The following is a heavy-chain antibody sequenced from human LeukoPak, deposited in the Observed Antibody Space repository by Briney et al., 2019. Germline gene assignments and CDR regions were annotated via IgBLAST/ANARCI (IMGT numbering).Heavy chain of an antibody. D-gene: IGHD3-22*01. CDR1: GFIFNDYG. Sequence: GGSLRLSCAASGFIFNDYGMHWVRQAPGKGLEWVAVIWYDGSKAYYGDSVKGRFAISRDSANSTLFLQMNSLRVEDTAVYYCAKDYYYDSSGYDAFDLWGQGTTVTVSS. V-gene: IGHV3-33*06. CDR2: IWYDGSKA. CDR3: AKDYYYDSSGYDAFDL. J-gene: IGHJ3*01.